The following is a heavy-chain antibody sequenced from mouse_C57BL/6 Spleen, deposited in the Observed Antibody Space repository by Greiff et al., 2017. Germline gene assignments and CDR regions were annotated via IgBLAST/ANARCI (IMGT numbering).Heavy chain of an antibody. CDR1: GYTFTDYE. CDR3: TREMKG. CDR2: IDPETGGT. J-gene: IGHJ3*01. Sequence: VQLQESGAELVRPGASVTLSCEASGYTFTDYEMHWVKQTPVHGLEWIGAIDPETGGTAYNQKFKGKAILTADKSSSTAYMELRSLTSEDSAVEYCTREMKGWGTGTPVTVSA. V-gene: IGHV1-15*01.